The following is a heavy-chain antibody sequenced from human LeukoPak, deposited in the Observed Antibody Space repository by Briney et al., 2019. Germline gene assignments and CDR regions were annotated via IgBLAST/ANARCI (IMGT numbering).Heavy chain of an antibody. V-gene: IGHV1-69*13. CDR2: MIPIFGTA. D-gene: IGHD6-13*01. J-gene: IGHJ6*03. CDR3: ARGRDVSSLAAAGKNYYYMDV. Sequence: SVKVSCKASGGTFSSYAISWVRQAPGQGLEWMGGMIPIFGTANYAQKFQGRVTITADESTSTAYMELSSLRSEDTGVYYCARGRDVSSLAAAGKNYYYMDVWGKGTTVTVSS. CDR1: GGTFSSYA.